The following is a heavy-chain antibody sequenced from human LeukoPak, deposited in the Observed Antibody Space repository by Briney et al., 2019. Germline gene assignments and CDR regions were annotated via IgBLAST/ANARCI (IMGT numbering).Heavy chain of an antibody. CDR1: GFXFSSYA. CDR2: ISYDGSNK. D-gene: IGHD6-13*01. CDR3: ANYRQSITAAGNSREFADY. J-gene: IGHJ4*02. Sequence: GRSLRLSCAASGFXFSSYAIHWVRQAPGKGLEWVAVISYDGSNKYYADSVKGRFTISRDNSKNTLYLQMNSLRAEDTAVYYCANYRQSITAAGNSREFADYWGQGTLVTVSS. V-gene: IGHV3-30-3*01.